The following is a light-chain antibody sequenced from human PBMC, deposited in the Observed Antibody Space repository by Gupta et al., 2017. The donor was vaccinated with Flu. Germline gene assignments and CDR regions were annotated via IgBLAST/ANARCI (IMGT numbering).Light chain of an antibody. CDR2: DAS. CDR3: QQYGSSPPYT. J-gene: IGKJ2*01. CDR1: QSVSSNC. V-gene: IGKV3D-20*01. Sequence: EIVLTQSPATLSLSPGERATLSCGASQSVSSNCLAWYQQKPGLAPRLVIYDASSRATGIPDRFSGSGSGTDFTLTISRREPEDFAVYYCQQYGSSPPYTFGQGTKLEIK.